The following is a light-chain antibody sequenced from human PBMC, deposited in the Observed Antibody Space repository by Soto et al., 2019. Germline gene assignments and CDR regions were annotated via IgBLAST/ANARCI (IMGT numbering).Light chain of an antibody. V-gene: IGKV1-33*01. CDR2: HAS. CDR1: QNITNN. CDR3: QQYYGLPPLT. Sequence: DIQMTQSPSSLSASIGDRVSITCQLSQNITNNLSWYQQKPGKAPNLLIYHASKLAKGVTSRFSGSGSGTDFSFIITSLQREDLATYYCQQYYGLPPLTFGQGTRLEIK. J-gene: IGKJ5*01.